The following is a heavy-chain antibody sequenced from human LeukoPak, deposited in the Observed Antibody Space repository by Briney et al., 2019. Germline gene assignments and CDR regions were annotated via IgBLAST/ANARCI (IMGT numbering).Heavy chain of an antibody. CDR2: LSGSGGST. V-gene: IGHV3-23*01. J-gene: IGHJ4*02. D-gene: IGHD2-2*01. Sequence: GGSLRLSCDASGFTFSTYAMSWVRQAPGEGLEWVSGLSGSGGSTWYADSVKGRLTISRDNSKNTVYLHMNSLRAEDTAVYYCAKFEGLCGSANTCYHFDCWGQGTLVTVSS. CDR1: GFTFSTYA. CDR3: AKFEGLCGSANTCYHFDC.